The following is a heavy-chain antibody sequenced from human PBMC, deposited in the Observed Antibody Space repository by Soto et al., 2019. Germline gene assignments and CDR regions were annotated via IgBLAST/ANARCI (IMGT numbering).Heavy chain of an antibody. V-gene: IGHV5-51*01. D-gene: IGHD3-10*01. Sequence: LKISCKGSGYNFDKYWIGWVRQMPGKGLEWMGIIHPGDSNIRYSPSFQGRVTISADMSISTASLQWSSLKASDTAMYYCARRGGFGVLYGMAVWGQGTTVTVSS. CDR3: ARRGGFGVLYGMAV. J-gene: IGHJ6*02. CDR2: IHPGDSNI. CDR1: GYNFDKYW.